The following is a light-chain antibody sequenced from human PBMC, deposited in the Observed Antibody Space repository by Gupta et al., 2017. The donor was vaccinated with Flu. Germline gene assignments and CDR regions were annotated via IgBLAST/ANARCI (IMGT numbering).Light chain of an antibody. V-gene: IGLV4-69*02. CDR3: QTWGTGSVV. CDR1: SGHSTDA. J-gene: IGLJ2*01. Sequence: QPALTQSPSASASLGTSVKLTCTLSSGHSTDAIAWHQQQPGKGPRFLMRVNSDGSHNKGDGIPDRFAGSSSGTGRYLTISSLQSEDEADYYCQTWGTGSVVFGGGTKLTVL. CDR2: VNSDGSH.